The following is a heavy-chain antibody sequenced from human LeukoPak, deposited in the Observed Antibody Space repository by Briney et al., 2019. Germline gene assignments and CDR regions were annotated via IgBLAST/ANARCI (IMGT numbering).Heavy chain of an antibody. J-gene: IGHJ4*02. Sequence: PGGSLRLSCAASGFTFSSYAMSWVRQAPGKGLEWVSAISGSGGSTYYADSVKGRFTISRDNSKNTLYLQMNSLRAEDTAVYYCAKATYYDYVWGSYRSYGPPEFDYWGQGTLVTVSS. D-gene: IGHD3-16*02. CDR2: ISGSGGST. CDR3: AKATYYDYVWGSYRSYGPPEFDY. CDR1: GFTFSSYA. V-gene: IGHV3-23*01.